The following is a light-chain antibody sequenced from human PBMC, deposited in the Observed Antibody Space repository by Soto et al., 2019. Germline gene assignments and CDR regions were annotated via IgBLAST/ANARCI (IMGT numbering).Light chain of an antibody. CDR3: QQSYTSPT. V-gene: IGKV1-39*01. CDR1: QTISNY. J-gene: IGKJ3*01. Sequence: DIPLTQSPSSLCASVGDRVTITCRASQTISNYLNWYQMKPGKAPKLLIYGASSLQNGVPPRFRGSGSGTDFALTIRNLEPEDFASYFCQQSYTSPTFGPETKVDL. CDR2: GAS.